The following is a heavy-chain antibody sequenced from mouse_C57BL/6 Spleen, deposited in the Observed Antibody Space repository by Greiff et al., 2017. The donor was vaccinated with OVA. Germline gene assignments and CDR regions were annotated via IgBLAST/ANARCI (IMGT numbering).Heavy chain of an antibody. Sequence: VQLVESGAELVRPGTSVKVSCKASGNAFTNYLIEWVKQRPGQGLEWIGVIDPGSGGTNYNENFKGKATLTADKSSSTAYMQLSSLTSEDSAVYFCASGAYWGQGTLVTVSA. V-gene: IGHV1-54*01. CDR3: ASGAY. CDR2: IDPGSGGT. CDR1: GNAFTNYL. J-gene: IGHJ3*01.